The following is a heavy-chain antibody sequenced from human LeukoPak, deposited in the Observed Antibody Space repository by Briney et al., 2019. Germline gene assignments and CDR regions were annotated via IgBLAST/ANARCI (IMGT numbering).Heavy chain of an antibody. CDR3: AKEGIKESPREFDY. J-gene: IGHJ4*02. CDR2: ISGNSDTT. D-gene: IGHD1-26*01. Sequence: GGSLRLSCAASGFTFSNYGMNWVRQAPGKGLEWVSVISGNSDTTYYADSVKGGFTISRDNSKNTLYLQMNSLRVEDTAVYYCAKEGIKESPREFDYWGQGSLVTVSS. V-gene: IGHV3-23*01. CDR1: GFTFSNYG.